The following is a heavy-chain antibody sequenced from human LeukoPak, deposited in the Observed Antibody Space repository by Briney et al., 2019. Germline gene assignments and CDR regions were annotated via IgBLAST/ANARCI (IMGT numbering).Heavy chain of an antibody. J-gene: IGHJ4*02. CDR1: GGTFSSYA. CDR2: IIPILGIA. V-gene: IGHV1-69*04. Sequence: GASVKVSCKASGGTFSSYAISWVRQAPGQGLEWMGRIIPILGIANYAQKFQGRVTITADKSTSTAYMELSSLRSEDTAVYYCARDENVLVPAATFDYWGQGTLVTVSS. CDR3: ARDENVLVPAATFDY. D-gene: IGHD2-2*01.